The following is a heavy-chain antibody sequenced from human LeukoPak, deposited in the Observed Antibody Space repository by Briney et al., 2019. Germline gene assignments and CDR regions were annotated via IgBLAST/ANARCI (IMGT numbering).Heavy chain of an antibody. CDR2: IYYSGST. Sequence: PSETLSLTCTVSGGSISSYYWSWIRQPPGKGLEWIGYIYYSGSTNYNPSLKSRVTISVDTPKNQFSLKLSSVTAADTAVYYCARAQHVDTAMVNYYYYYGMDVWGKGTTVTVSS. V-gene: IGHV4-59*01. CDR3: ARAQHVDTAMVNYYYYYGMDV. J-gene: IGHJ6*04. D-gene: IGHD5-18*01. CDR1: GGSISSYY.